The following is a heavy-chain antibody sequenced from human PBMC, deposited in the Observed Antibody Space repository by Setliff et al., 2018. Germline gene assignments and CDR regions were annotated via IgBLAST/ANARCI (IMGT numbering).Heavy chain of an antibody. CDR1: GGTFSDYF. V-gene: IGHV4-34*10. CDR3: ARAHTWSLPNENSGYPGWFDP. J-gene: IGHJ5*02. CDR2: INHSGSS. Sequence: SETLSLTCGASGGTFSDYFWTWIRQSPGKGLEWIGEINHSGSSNYNPSLKSRVTMSVDTSKNHVSLKLSSVTAADTAVYYCARAHTWSLPNENSGYPGWFDPWGQGTLVTVSS. D-gene: IGHD3-22*01.